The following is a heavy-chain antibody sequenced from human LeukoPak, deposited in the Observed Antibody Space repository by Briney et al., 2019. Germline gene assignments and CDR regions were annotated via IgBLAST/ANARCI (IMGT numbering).Heavy chain of an antibody. Sequence: GGSLRLSCAASGFPFSSHVLSWVRQAPGKGLEWIAYINHNGEAIYYPDFVKGRFILSRDNAKNSLFLQMNDLRDEDTAVYYCARDYDWAFDFWGQGTRVTVSS. V-gene: IGHV3-48*02. D-gene: IGHD3-9*01. CDR3: ARDYDWAFDF. J-gene: IGHJ4*02. CDR1: GFPFSSHV. CDR2: INHNGEAI.